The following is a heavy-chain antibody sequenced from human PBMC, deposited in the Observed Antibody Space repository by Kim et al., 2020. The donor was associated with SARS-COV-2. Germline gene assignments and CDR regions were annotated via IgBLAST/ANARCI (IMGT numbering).Heavy chain of an antibody. D-gene: IGHD6-13*01. V-gene: IGHV4-34*01. Sequence: FLKSRVTISVDTSKNQFSLKLSSVTAADTAVYYCARLGSSWYISPQAYDYWGQGTLVTVSS. J-gene: IGHJ4*02. CDR3: ARLGSSWYISPQAYDY.